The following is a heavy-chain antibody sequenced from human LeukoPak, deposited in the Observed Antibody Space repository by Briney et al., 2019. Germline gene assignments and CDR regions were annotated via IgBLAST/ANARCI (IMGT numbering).Heavy chain of an antibody. CDR1: GYTFTSYG. J-gene: IGHJ6*02. Sequence: ASVKVSCKASGYTFTSYGIGWVRQAPGQGLEWMGWISAYNGNTNYAQKLQGRVTMTTDTSTSTAYMELRSLRSDDTAVYYCARSGAYSSSDYGMDVWGQGTTVTVSS. V-gene: IGHV1-18*01. CDR3: ARSGAYSSSDYGMDV. D-gene: IGHD6-13*01. CDR2: ISAYNGNT.